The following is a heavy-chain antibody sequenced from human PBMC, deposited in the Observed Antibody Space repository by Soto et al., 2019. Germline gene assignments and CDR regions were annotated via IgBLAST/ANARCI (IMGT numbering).Heavy chain of an antibody. Sequence: EVQLVESGGGLVKPGGSLRLSCAASGFTFSSYSMNWVRQAPGKGLEWVSSIFISSSYIYYADSVKGRFTISRDNAKNSLYLQINSLRAEDTAVYYCAKRITIFYYWGQGTLVTVSS. CDR3: AKRITIFYY. V-gene: IGHV3-21*04. D-gene: IGHD3-3*01. J-gene: IGHJ4*02. CDR2: IFISSSYI. CDR1: GFTFSSYS.